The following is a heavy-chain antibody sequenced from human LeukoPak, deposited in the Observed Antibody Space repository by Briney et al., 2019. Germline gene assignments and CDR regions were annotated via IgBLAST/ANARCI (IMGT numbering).Heavy chain of an antibody. J-gene: IGHJ3*02. D-gene: IGHD3-22*01. CDR1: GFSVSDTY. CDR2: IYSGGNT. CDR3: ARLSDSSGYGAFDI. Sequence: GGSLRLSCAASGFSVSDTYMGWVRQAPGKGLEWVSVIYSGGNTYYPDSVKGRSTISRDNSKNTLLLEMSSLRAEDTAVYYCARLSDSSGYGAFDIWGQGTMVTVSS. V-gene: IGHV3-66*01.